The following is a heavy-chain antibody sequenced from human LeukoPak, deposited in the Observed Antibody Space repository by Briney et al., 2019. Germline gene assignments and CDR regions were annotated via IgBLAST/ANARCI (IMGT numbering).Heavy chain of an antibody. Sequence: GGSLRLSCAASGFTFSSYSMSWVRQAPGKGLEWVANINQDGSGKYYVDSVKGRFTISRDNAKNSLYLQMNSLRAEDTAVYYCARVVGAGYFDLWGRGTLVTVSS. J-gene: IGHJ2*01. V-gene: IGHV3-7*01. CDR2: INQDGSGK. D-gene: IGHD1-26*01. CDR1: GFTFSSYS. CDR3: ARVVGAGYFDL.